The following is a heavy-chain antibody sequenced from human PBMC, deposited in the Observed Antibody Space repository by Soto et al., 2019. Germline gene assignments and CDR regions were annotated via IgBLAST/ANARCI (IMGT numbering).Heavy chain of an antibody. Sequence: SETLSLTCTVSGGSISSYYWSWIRQPPGKGLEWIGYIYYSGSTNYNPSLKSRVTISVDTSKNQFSLKLSSVTAADTAVYYCARESSSWTGGGYYYYYGMDVWGQGTTVTVSS. D-gene: IGHD6-13*01. CDR2: IYYSGST. CDR1: GGSISSYY. CDR3: ARESSSWTGGGYYYYYGMDV. J-gene: IGHJ6*02. V-gene: IGHV4-59*01.